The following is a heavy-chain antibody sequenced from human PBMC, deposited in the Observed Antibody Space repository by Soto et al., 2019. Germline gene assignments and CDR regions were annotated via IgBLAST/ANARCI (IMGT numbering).Heavy chain of an antibody. CDR2: INYGGNS. CDR3: ASDVIVLWFGKAHPNWSGP. V-gene: IGHV4-39*01. Sequence: SETLSLTCSVSGGSIRNAAYYLGWIRQPPGKGLEWIGSINYGGNSFYNPSLNSRVIISADTSKNQFSLKLSSVTAADTATYFCASDVIVLWFGKAHPNWSGPWGQGTLVTVSS. J-gene: IGHJ5*02. CDR1: GGSIRNAAYY. D-gene: IGHD3-10*01.